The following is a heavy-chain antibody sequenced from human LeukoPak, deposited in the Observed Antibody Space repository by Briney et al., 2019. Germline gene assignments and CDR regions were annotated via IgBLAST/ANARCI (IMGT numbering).Heavy chain of an antibody. CDR3: ARGTGSGWYRPSLNWFDP. Sequence: ASVKVSCKASGGTFSSYAISWVRQAPGQGLEWMGIINPSGGSTSYAQKFQGRVTMTRDMSTSTVYMELSSLRSEDTAVYYCARGTGSGWYRPSLNWFDPWGQGTLVTVSS. V-gene: IGHV1-46*01. CDR1: GGTFSSYA. D-gene: IGHD6-19*01. J-gene: IGHJ5*02. CDR2: INPSGGST.